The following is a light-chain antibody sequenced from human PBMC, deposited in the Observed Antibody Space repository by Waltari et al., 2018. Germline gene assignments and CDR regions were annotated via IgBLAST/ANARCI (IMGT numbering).Light chain of an antibody. CDR2: GAS. CDR1: QSVSST. Sequence: ERVMTQSPATLSVSPGERATLTCRASQSVSSTLARYQQKFGQAPRLLIYGASTRATGIPARFSGSGSGTEFTLTISSLQSEDFAVYYCQQYDYWPTFGQGTKVEIK. J-gene: IGKJ1*01. V-gene: IGKV3-15*01. CDR3: QQYDYWPT.